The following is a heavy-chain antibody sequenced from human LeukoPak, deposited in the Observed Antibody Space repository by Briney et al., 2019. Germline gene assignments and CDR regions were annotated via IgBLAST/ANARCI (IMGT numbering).Heavy chain of an antibody. Sequence: GGSLRLSCAVSGFTFSTYAMSWVRQAPGKGLESVSAISDSGGNTNYGDSVKGRFTISRDNSKSTLYLQMNSLRAEDTAVYYCARRRGNYFYLDYWGQGTLVTVSS. CDR1: GFTFSTYA. D-gene: IGHD1-26*01. CDR2: ISDSGGNT. CDR3: ARRRGNYFYLDY. J-gene: IGHJ4*02. V-gene: IGHV3-23*01.